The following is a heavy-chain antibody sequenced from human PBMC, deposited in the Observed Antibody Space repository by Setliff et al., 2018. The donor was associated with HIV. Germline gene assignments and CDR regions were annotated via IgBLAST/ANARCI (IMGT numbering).Heavy chain of an antibody. V-gene: IGHV1-69*05. CDR2: IIPMFGTR. Sequence: SVKVSCKASGGTFSSYAINWVRQAPGQGLEWMGGIIPMFGTRNYAQKFQGRVTITTDESTSTAYMELSSLRSEDTALYYCARGQSRGYAYSGSYGAFDIWGQGTMVT. J-gene: IGHJ3*02. CDR1: GGTFSSYA. CDR3: ARGQSRGYAYSGSYGAFDI. D-gene: IGHD1-26*01.